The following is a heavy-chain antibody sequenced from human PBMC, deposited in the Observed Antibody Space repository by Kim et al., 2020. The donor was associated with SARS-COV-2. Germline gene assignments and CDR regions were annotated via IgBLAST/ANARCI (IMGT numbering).Heavy chain of an antibody. CDR2: ISGSGGST. CDR1: GFTFSSYG. Sequence: GGSLRLSCAASGFTFSSYGMSWVRQAPGKGLEWVSGISGSGGSTYYADSVKGRFTISRDNSKNTLYLQVNSLRAEDTAVYYCAKEGPYYYDSSGIFDYWGQGTLVTVSS. CDR3: AKEGPYYYDSSGIFDY. J-gene: IGHJ4*02. V-gene: IGHV3-23*01. D-gene: IGHD3-22*01.